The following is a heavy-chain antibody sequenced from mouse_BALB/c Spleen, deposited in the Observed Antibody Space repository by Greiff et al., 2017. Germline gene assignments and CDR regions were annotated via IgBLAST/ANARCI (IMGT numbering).Heavy chain of an antibody. Sequence: EVKLVESGPSLVKPSQTLSLTCSVTGDSITSGYWNWIRKFPGNKLEYMGYISYSGSTYYNPSLKSRISITRDTSKNQYYLQLNSVTTEDTATYYCARLDYGSSYEWYFDVWGAGTTVTVSS. CDR3: ARLDYGSSYEWYFDV. J-gene: IGHJ1*01. V-gene: IGHV3-8*02. D-gene: IGHD1-1*01. CDR2: ISYSGST. CDR1: GDSITSGY.